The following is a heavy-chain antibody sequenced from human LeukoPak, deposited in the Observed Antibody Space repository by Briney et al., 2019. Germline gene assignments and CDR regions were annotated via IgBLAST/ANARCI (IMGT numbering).Heavy chain of an antibody. V-gene: IGHV1-8*01. J-gene: IGHJ5*02. CDR3: ARGAETSPDYNWFDP. Sequence: ASVKVSCRASEYTFTRYDINWVRQATGQGLEWMGWMNPNSGDTGYAQKFQGRVTMTRNTSISTAYMELSRLRSDDTAVYYCARGAETSPDYNWFDPWGQGTLVTVSS. CDR2: MNPNSGDT. D-gene: IGHD5-24*01. CDR1: EYTFTRYD.